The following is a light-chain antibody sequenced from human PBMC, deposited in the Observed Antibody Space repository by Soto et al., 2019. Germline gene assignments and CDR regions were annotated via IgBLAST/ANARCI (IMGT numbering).Light chain of an antibody. CDR1: SSDVGGYNY. CDR2: DVS. V-gene: IGLV2-14*01. CDR3: SSYTSSRGV. Sequence: QSALTQPASVSGSPGQSITISCTGTSSDVGGYNYVSWYQQHPGKAPKLMIYDVSNRPSGVSNRFSGSKSGNTASLTISWHQAEDEADYYCSSYTSSRGVFGGGTKLTVL. J-gene: IGLJ2*01.